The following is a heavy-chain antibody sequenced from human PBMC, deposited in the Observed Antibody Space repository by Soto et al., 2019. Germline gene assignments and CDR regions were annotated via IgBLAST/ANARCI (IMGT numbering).Heavy chain of an antibody. CDR1: GFTVSSTH. CDR2: IYSGAGT. CDR3: ARTLSWEGDY. D-gene: IGHD1-26*01. Sequence: EVQLVESGGGLVQPGGSLRLSCAASGFTVSSTHMSWVRQAPGKGLEWVSVIYSGAGTYYTDSVKGRFTISRDNSKNTLYLQMNSLRVEDMAVSYCARTLSWEGDYWGQGTLVTVSS. J-gene: IGHJ4*02. V-gene: IGHV3-66*01.